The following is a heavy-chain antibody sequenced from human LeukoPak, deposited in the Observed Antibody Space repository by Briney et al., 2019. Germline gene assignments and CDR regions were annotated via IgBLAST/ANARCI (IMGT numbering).Heavy chain of an antibody. J-gene: IGHJ3*02. D-gene: IGHD3-10*01. CDR2: IDHSGSP. CDR3: ARHGGRSFHI. V-gene: IGHV4-34*01. Sequence: SETLSLTCAIYGVSFSADYWSWIRQPPGKGLEWIGEIDHSGSPIYNPSLKSRVTISIDTSKTQLSLKLNSVTAADTAVYYCARHGGRSFHIWGQGTMVTVSS. CDR1: GVSFSADY.